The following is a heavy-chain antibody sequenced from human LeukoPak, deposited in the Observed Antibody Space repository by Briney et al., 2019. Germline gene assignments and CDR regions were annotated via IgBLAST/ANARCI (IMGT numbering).Heavy chain of an antibody. CDR1: GGTFSSYA. Sequence: ASVKVSCKASGGTFSSYAISWVRQAPGQGLEWMGGIIPIFGTANYAQKFQGRVTMTRDTSTSTVYMELSSLRSEDTAVYYCARGDFWSGYYRLYYFDYWGQGTLVTVSS. J-gene: IGHJ4*02. V-gene: IGHV1-69*05. D-gene: IGHD3-3*01. CDR2: IIPIFGTA. CDR3: ARGDFWSGYYRLYYFDY.